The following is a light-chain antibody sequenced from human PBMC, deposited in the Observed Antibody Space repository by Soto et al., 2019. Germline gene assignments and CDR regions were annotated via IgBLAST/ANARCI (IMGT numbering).Light chain of an antibody. Sequence: DIQLTQSHSTLSASEGESVALSWRASQSVSIWLAWYQQKPGRAPKLLIYKSSILESGVPSRFSGSGSGTEFTLTISSLQPDDFATYYCQQFNTSPWTFGQGTKVDIK. CDR1: QSVSIW. V-gene: IGKV1-5*03. CDR3: QQFNTSPWT. CDR2: KSS. J-gene: IGKJ1*01.